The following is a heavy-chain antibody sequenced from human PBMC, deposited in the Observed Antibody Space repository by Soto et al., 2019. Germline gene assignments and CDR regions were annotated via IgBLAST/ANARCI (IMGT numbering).Heavy chain of an antibody. D-gene: IGHD2-15*01. V-gene: IGHV3-30-3*01. CDR1: GFTFSNFA. J-gene: IGHJ6*02. CDR2: ISYDGSHK. CDR3: ARDYSYQRAMDV. Sequence: PGGSLRLSGAASGFTFSNFAMYWVRQAPGKGLEWVTVISYDGSHKYYADSVKGRFTISRDNSKNTLYLQMNNRRAEDSAVYFCARDYSYQRAMDVWGQGTTVTVSS.